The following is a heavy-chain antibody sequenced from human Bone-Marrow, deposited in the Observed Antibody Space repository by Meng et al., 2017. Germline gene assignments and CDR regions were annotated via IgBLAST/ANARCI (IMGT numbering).Heavy chain of an antibody. Sequence: QVQLQESGPGLVKPSQTLSLTCTVSGGSISSGTYYWGWIRQLPGKGLEWIAYIHYSGSREERKGVGRRVTISVDTSKNQLSLKLSSMTAADTAVYYCARYVFDKRSLYSNWFDPWGQGT. V-gene: IGHV4-31*03. CDR3: ARYVFDKRSLYSNWFDP. D-gene: IGHD2-15*01. J-gene: IGHJ5*02. CDR2: IHYSGSR. CDR1: GGSISSGTYY.